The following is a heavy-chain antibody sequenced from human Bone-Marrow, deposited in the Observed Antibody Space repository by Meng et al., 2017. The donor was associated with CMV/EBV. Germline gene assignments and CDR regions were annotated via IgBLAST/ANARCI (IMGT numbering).Heavy chain of an antibody. D-gene: IGHD1-7*01. CDR3: ARNYPLDY. J-gene: IGHJ4*01. CDR2: IYSDGVTT. CDR1: GFTCSAYW. Sequence: LRLSCAASGFTCSAYWMRWDRQVPGKGLVWVSRIYSDGVTTDYTASVKGRFTISRDNAKNTLYLQMNSLRAEDTAVYYCARNYPLDYWGRGTLVTVSS. V-gene: IGHV3-74*01.